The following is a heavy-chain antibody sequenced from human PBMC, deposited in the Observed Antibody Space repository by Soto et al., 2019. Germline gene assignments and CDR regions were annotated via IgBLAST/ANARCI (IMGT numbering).Heavy chain of an antibody. J-gene: IGHJ6*03. CDR1: GGSISSYY. D-gene: IGHD3-10*01. V-gene: IGHV4-59*08. Sequence: SETLSLTCTVSGGSISSYYWSWIRQPPGKGLEWNGYIYYSGSTNYNPSLKSRVTISVDTPKNQFSLKLSSVTAADTAVYYCARRLGGAEYYGSGSYSYYYYMDVWGKGTTVTVSS. CDR3: ARRLGGAEYYGSGSYSYYYYMDV. CDR2: IYYSGST.